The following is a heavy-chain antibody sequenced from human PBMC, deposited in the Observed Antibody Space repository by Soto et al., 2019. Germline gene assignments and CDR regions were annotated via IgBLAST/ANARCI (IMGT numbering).Heavy chain of an antibody. CDR1: GYSFTSYW. CDR2: IYPGDSDT. D-gene: IGHD3-9*01. CDR3: ACMIGREGVRYFDWSPTYYFDY. J-gene: IGHJ4*02. Sequence: GESLKISCKGSGYSFTSYWIGWVRQMPGKGLEWMGIIYPGDSDTRYSPSFQGQVTISADKSISTAYLQWSSLKASDTAMYYCACMIGREGVRYFDWSPTYYFDYWGQGTLVTVSS. V-gene: IGHV5-51*01.